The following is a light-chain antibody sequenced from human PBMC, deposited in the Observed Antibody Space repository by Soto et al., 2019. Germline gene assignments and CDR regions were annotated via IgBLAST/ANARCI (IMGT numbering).Light chain of an antibody. CDR3: GIWDSTLRI. J-gene: IGLJ2*01. CDR1: NSNIGKHF. CDR2: DND. V-gene: IGLV1-51*01. Sequence: QSVLTQPPSVSAAPGQRVTISCSGDNSNIGKHFVSWYQHLPGTAPKLLIYDNDKRPSGTPDRFSGSKSGTSATLDIAGLRTGDEAVYYCGIWDSTLRIFGGGTKVTVL.